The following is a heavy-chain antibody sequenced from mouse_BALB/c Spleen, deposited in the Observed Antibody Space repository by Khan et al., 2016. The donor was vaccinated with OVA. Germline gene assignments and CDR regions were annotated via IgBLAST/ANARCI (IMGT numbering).Heavy chain of an antibody. CDR2: ISTYYGDV. V-gene: IGHV1S137*01. CDR3: TRGGGNWFAY. J-gene: IGHJ3*01. Sequence: VQLQQSGAELVRPGVSVKISCKGSGYTFTDFTMHWVKQSHAKSLEWIGVISTYYGDVTYNQKFKGKATMTVDKSSSTAYMELARLTSEDSAIDYCTRGGGNWFAYWGQGTLVTVSA. CDR1: GYTFTDFT.